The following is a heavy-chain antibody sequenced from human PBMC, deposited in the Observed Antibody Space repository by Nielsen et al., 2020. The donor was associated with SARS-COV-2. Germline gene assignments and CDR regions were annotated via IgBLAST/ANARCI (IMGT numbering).Heavy chain of an antibody. CDR3: ARDIGYCSGGSCYSGGHWFDP. D-gene: IGHD2-15*01. Sequence: SVKVSCKASGGTFSSYAISWVRQAPGQGLEWMGGIIPIFGTANYAQKFQGRVTITADKSTSTAYMELSSLRSEDTAVYYCARDIGYCSGGSCYSGGHWFDPWGQGTLATVSS. J-gene: IGHJ5*02. V-gene: IGHV1-69*06. CDR1: GGTFSSYA. CDR2: IIPIFGTA.